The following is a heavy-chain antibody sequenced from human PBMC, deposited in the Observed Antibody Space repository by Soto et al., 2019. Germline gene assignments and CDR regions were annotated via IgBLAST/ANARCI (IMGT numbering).Heavy chain of an antibody. D-gene: IGHD3-3*01. Sequence: QVQLVQSGAEVKKPGASVKVSCKASGYTFTGYYMHWVRQAPGQGLEWMGWINPNSGGTNYAQKFQGRVTMTRDTSISTAYMELSRLRSDDTAVYYCARERITIFGVVLYGMDVWGQGTTVTVSS. J-gene: IGHJ6*02. CDR2: INPNSGGT. V-gene: IGHV1-2*02. CDR1: GYTFTGYY. CDR3: ARERITIFGVVLYGMDV.